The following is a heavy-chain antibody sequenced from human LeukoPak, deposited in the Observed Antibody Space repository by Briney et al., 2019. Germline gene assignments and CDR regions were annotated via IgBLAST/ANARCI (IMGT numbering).Heavy chain of an antibody. V-gene: IGHV3-30*03. D-gene: IGHD6-19*01. CDR2: ISYDGSKK. Sequence: GGSLRLSCVASGIYFSHYGMHWVRQAPGKGLEWVAIISYDGSKKYHADSVKGRFTISRDNSEKTLYLQMNSLRTEDTAVYYCARPETQYSSGLDGFDIWGQGTMVTVSS. CDR3: ARPETQYSSGLDGFDI. J-gene: IGHJ3*02. CDR1: GIYFSHYG.